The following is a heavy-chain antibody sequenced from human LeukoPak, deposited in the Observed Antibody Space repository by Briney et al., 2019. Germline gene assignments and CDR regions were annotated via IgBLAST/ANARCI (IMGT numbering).Heavy chain of an antibody. D-gene: IGHD5-12*01. V-gene: IGHV3-21*01. CDR2: ISSSSSYI. Sequence: GGSLRLSCAASGFTFSSYSMNWVRQAPGKGLEWVSSISSSSSYICYADSVKGRFTISRDNARNSLYLQMNSLRAEDTAVYYCASPLAGYSGYDRDYWGQGTLVTVSS. J-gene: IGHJ4*02. CDR3: ASPLAGYSGYDRDY. CDR1: GFTFSSYS.